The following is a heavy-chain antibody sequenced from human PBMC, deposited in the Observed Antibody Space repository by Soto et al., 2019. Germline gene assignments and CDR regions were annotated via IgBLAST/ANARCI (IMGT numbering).Heavy chain of an antibody. Sequence: SETLYLTCAVYGGSFSCYYWIWIRQPPGKGLEWIGEINHSGSTNYNPSLKSRVTISVDTSKNQFSLKLSSVTAADTAVYYCARGKYYYDSSGYYLPVYFDYWGQGTLVTVSS. CDR2: INHSGST. CDR1: GGSFSCYY. J-gene: IGHJ4*02. V-gene: IGHV4-34*01. D-gene: IGHD3-22*01. CDR3: ARGKYYYDSSGYYLPVYFDY.